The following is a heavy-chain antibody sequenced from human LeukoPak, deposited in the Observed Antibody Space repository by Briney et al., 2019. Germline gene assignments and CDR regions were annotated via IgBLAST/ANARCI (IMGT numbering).Heavy chain of an antibody. CDR2: INPNSGGT. CDR3: ARDPYGSGSWFDY. Sequence: GASVKVSFTASGYTFTVYYMHWVRQAPGQGLEWMGRINPNSGGTNCAQKFQGRVTMTRDTSISTAYMELSRLRSDDTAVYYCARDPYGSGSWFDYWGQGTLVTVSS. D-gene: IGHD3-10*01. J-gene: IGHJ4*02. CDR1: GYTFTVYY. V-gene: IGHV1-2*06.